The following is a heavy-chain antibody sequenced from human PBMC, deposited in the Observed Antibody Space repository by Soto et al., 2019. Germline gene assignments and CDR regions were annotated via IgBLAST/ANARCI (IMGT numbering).Heavy chain of an antibody. Sequence: GGSLRPSWAASGFTFSSYAMHWVRQAPGRGLEWVAVISYDGSNKDYADSVKGRFTISRDNSKNTLYLQMNSLRAEDTAVYYCASWGILTGSNYYYYVMDVWGQGTTVTVSS. CDR2: ISYDGSNK. CDR3: ASWGILTGSNYYYYVMDV. CDR1: GFTFSSYA. D-gene: IGHD3-9*01. J-gene: IGHJ6*02. V-gene: IGHV3-30-3*01.